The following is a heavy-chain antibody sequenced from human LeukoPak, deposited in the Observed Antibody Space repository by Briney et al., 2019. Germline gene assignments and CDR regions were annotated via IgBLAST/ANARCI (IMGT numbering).Heavy chain of an antibody. CDR3: ARAGGYGVVSASYYGMDV. CDR2: INPNSGGT. D-gene: IGHD2-8*02. CDR1: GYTFTGYY. Sequence: ASVKVSCKASGYTFTGYYMHWVRQAPGQGLEWMGWINPNSGGTNYAQKFQGRVTMTRDTSISTAYMELSRLRSDDTAVYYCARAGGYGVVSASYYGMDVWGQGTTVTVSS. V-gene: IGHV1-2*02. J-gene: IGHJ6*02.